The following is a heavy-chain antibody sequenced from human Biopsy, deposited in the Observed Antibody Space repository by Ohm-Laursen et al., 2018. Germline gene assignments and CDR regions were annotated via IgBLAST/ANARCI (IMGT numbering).Heavy chain of an antibody. D-gene: IGHD3-3*01. CDR3: AADADGYYTEFDY. J-gene: IGHJ4*02. Sequence: GASVKVSCKASGYTFYSYGITWVRQAPGQGLEWVGRIVPVLGHLNYAQRFQGRVSITADKSTSYVYMELSRLTSGDTAVYYCAADADGYYTEFDYWGPGTLVTVSS. CDR1: GYTFYSYG. V-gene: IGHV1-69*04. CDR2: IVPVLGHL.